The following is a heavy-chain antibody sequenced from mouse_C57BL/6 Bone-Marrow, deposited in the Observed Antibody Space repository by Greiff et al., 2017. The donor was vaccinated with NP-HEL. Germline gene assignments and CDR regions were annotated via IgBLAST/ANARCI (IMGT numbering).Heavy chain of an antibody. CDR3: ARHEGGDYGNYGYFDV. V-gene: IGHV1-62-2*01. J-gene: IGHJ1*03. Sequence: QVQLQQSGAELVKPGASVKLSCKASGYTFTEYTIHWVKQRSGQGLEWIGWFYPGSGSIKYNEKFKDKATLTADKSSSPVYMELSRVKSEDSAVYFCARHEGGDYGNYGYFDVWGTGTTVTVSS. CDR2: FYPGSGSI. D-gene: IGHD2-1*01. CDR1: GYTFTEYT.